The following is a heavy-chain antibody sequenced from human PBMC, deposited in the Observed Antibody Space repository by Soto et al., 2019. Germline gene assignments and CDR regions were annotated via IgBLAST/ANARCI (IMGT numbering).Heavy chain of an antibody. Sequence: QVQLVESGGGVVQPGRSLRLSCAASGFTFSSYGMHWVRQAPGKGLEWVAVISYDGSNKYYADSVKGRFTISRDNSKNPLYLKMNSLRAEDTAVYYCAKGGGGWSDLDYWGQGTLVTVSS. CDR3: AKGGGGWSDLDY. D-gene: IGHD6-19*01. CDR1: GFTFSSYG. J-gene: IGHJ4*02. CDR2: ISYDGSNK. V-gene: IGHV3-30*18.